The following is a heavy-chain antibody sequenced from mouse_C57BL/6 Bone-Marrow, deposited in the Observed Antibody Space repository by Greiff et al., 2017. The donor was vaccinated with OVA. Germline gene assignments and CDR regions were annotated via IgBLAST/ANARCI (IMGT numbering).Heavy chain of an antibody. CDR2: INPSNGGT. CDR3: AIYGSSAY. Sequence: VQLQQPGTELVKPGASGYTFTSYWMHWVKQRPGQGLEWIGNINPSNGGTNYNEKFKSKATLTVDKSSSTAYMQLSSLTSEDSAVYYCAIYGSSAYWGQGTLVTVSA. V-gene: IGHV1-53*01. CDR1: GYTFTSYW. D-gene: IGHD1-1*01. J-gene: IGHJ3*01.